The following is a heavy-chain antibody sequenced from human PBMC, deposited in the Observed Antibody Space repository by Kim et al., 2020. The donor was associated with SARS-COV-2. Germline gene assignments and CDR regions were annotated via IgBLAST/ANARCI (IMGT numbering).Heavy chain of an antibody. J-gene: IGHJ4*02. CDR3: AGGADVLLWFGESYFDY. D-gene: IGHD3-10*01. V-gene: IGHV3-21*01. Sequence: SVKGRFTISRDNAKNSLYLQMNSLGAEDTAVYYCAGGADVLLWFGESYFDYWGQGTLVTVSS.